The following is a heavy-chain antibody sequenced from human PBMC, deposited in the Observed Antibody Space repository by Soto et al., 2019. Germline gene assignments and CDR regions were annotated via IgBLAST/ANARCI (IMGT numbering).Heavy chain of an antibody. V-gene: IGHV2-5*02. CDR1: GFSLTTSGVG. D-gene: IGHD2-2*01. Sequence: QITLKESGPTLVKPTQTLTLTCTFSGFSLTTSGVGVGWIRQPPGKALEWLALIYWDDDNRYSPSLKSRLTITKDTSKNQVVLTMTNMDLVDTATYYCAHRLPLPATRVFDYWGQGTLVTVSS. J-gene: IGHJ4*02. CDR2: IYWDDDN. CDR3: AHRLPLPATRVFDY.